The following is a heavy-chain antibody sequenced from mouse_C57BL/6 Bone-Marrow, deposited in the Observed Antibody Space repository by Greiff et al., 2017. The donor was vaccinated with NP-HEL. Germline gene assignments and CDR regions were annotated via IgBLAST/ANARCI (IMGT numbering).Heavy chain of an antibody. D-gene: IGHD1-1*01. CDR3: ARHPSYYGSYYYAMDY. V-gene: IGHV5-9*01. J-gene: IGHJ4*01. CDR2: ISGGGGNT. CDR1: GFTFSSYT. Sequence: DVQLVESGGGLVKPGGSLKLSCAASGFTFSSYTMSWVRQTPEKRLEWVATISGGGGNTYYPDSVKGRFTISRDNAKNTLYLQMSSLRSEDTALYYCARHPSYYGSYYYAMDYWGQGTSVTVSS.